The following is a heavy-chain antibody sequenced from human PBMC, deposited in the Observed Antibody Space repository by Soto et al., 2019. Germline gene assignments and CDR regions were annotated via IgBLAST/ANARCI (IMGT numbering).Heavy chain of an antibody. J-gene: IGHJ6*02. CDR3: ASPNPLAAAKSSPGGRGSGCVQGPYGMDV. Sequence: QLQLQESGPGLVKPSETLSLTCTVSGGSISSSSYYWGWIRQPPGKGLEWIGSIYYSGSTYYNPSLKSRVTFSVDTSKNQFSLQLSSVAAADTAVYYCASPNPLAAAKSSPGGRGSGCVQGPYGMDVWGQGTTVTVSS. V-gene: IGHV4-39*01. CDR2: IYYSGST. D-gene: IGHD6-13*01. CDR1: GGSISSSSYY.